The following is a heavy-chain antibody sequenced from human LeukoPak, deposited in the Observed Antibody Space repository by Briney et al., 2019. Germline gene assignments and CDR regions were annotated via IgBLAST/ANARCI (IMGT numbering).Heavy chain of an antibody. CDR2: INYSGST. J-gene: IGHJ4*02. D-gene: IGHD3-16*01. V-gene: IGHV4-59*11. Sequence: PSETLSLTCTVSGASISSHYWSWIRQPPGKGLEWIGYINYSGSTNYNPSLKSRVTISVDMSKNQFSLKPSSVTAADTAVYYCARLLGDYWGQGTLVTVSP. CDR1: GASISSHY. CDR3: ARLLGDY.